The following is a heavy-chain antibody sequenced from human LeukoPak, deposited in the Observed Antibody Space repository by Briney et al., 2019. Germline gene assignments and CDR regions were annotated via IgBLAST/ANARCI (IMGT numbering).Heavy chain of an antibody. V-gene: IGHV3-9*01. CDR2: ISWNSGNF. CDR1: GFTFDNYA. J-gene: IGHJ3*01. CDR3: AKDMGGSHPFAFDV. D-gene: IGHD2-15*01. Sequence: GGSLRLSCVVSGFTFDNYAMHWVRQAPGKGPEWVSGISWNSGNFDYADSVKGRFTISRDNAQNSLYLQMNSLRSEDTALYYCAKDMGGSHPFAFDVWGQGTMVTVSS.